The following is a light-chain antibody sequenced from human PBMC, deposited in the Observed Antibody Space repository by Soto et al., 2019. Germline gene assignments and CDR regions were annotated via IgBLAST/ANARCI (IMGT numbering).Light chain of an antibody. CDR3: QQSYSTPPIT. J-gene: IGKJ5*01. V-gene: IGKV1-39*01. Sequence: DIQMTQSPSSLSSSVGDRVTITCRASQSISSYLNWYQQKPGKAPKRLIYAASSWESGVPSRFSGSGSGTDFTLTISSLQPEDFATYYCQQSYSTPPITFGQGTRLEIK. CDR1: QSISSY. CDR2: AAS.